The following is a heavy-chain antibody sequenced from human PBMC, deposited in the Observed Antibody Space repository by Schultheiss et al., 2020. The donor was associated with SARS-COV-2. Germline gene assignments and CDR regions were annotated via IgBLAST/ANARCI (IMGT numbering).Heavy chain of an antibody. CDR2: MNPNSGNT. D-gene: IGHD3-3*01. Sequence: ASVKVSCKASGYTFTSYDINWVRQATGQGLEWMGWMNPNSGNTGYAQKFQGRVTMTRNTSISTAYMELSSLRSEDTAVYYCARGGGFLEWLLSPYYYYYGMDVWGQGTTVTVSS. CDR1: GYTFTSYD. V-gene: IGHV1-8*01. CDR3: ARGGGFLEWLLSPYYYYYGMDV. J-gene: IGHJ6*02.